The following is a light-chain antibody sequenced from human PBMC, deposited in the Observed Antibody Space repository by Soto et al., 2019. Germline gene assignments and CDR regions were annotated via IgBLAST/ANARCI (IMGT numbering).Light chain of an antibody. Sequence: DIQMTQSPSTLSASVGDRVTITCRASQSISSWLAWYQQKPGKAPNLLIYDASSLESGVPSRFSGSGSGTELTITISSLQPDDFETYYCQQYNSYPITFGQGTRLEIK. CDR3: QQYNSYPIT. CDR1: QSISSW. V-gene: IGKV1-5*01. J-gene: IGKJ5*01. CDR2: DAS.